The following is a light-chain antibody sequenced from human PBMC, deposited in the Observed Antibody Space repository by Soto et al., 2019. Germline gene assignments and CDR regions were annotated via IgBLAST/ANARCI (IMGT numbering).Light chain of an antibody. J-gene: IGLJ1*01. CDR2: DDS. V-gene: IGLV3-21*02. CDR1: NIGTKS. Sequence: SYELTQAPSVSVAPGQTVRITCGGKNIGTKSVHWYQQRPGQAPVLVVYDDSDRPSGIPERFSGSNSGNTATLTVSRVEAGDEADYYCQVWDSSDHYVFGTGTKVTVL. CDR3: QVWDSSDHYV.